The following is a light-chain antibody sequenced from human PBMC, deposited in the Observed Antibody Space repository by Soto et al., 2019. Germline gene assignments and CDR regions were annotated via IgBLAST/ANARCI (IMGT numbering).Light chain of an antibody. CDR3: HQYDTSPRT. Sequence: ETVLTQSPGILSLSLGDRATLSCRASQSVSSNSLVWYQQKPGQAPRILIYAASSRATGIPDRFSGSGSGTDFTLTISRLEPEDFAVYYCHQYDTSPRTFGQGTKVDIK. V-gene: IGKV3-20*01. J-gene: IGKJ1*01. CDR1: QSVSSNS. CDR2: AAS.